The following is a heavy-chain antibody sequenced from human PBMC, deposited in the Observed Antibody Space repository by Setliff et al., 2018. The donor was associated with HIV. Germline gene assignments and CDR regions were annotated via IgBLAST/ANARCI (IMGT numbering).Heavy chain of an antibody. V-gene: IGHV1-18*01. D-gene: IGHD3-16*01. J-gene: IGHJ3*02. Sequence: ASVKVSCKTSGYTFINYGVNWVRQAPGQGLEWMGWISAYSGNTNYAQKVKGRVTMTADTSTSTIYLELRSLRSADTAVYYCARGGRKIGMGDAFDIWGQGKMVTVSS. CDR2: ISAYSGNT. CDR3: ARGGRKIGMGDAFDI. CDR1: GYTFINYG.